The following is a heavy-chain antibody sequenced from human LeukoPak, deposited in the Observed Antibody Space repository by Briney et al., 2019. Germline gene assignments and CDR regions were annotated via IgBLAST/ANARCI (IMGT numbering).Heavy chain of an antibody. J-gene: IGHJ3*02. V-gene: IGHV4-59*01. CDR3: ARRWTGDAFDI. CDR2: IYYSGST. Sequence: PSETLSLTCTDSGGSISSYYWSWIRQPPGKGLEWIGYIYYSGSTNYNPSLKSRVTISVDTSKNQFSLKLSSVTAADTAVYYCARRWTGDAFDIWGQGTMVTVSS. D-gene: IGHD3/OR15-3a*01. CDR1: GGSISSYY.